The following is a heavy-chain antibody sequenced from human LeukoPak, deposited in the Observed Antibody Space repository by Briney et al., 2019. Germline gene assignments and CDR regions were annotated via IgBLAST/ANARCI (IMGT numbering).Heavy chain of an antibody. J-gene: IGHJ2*01. CDR3: ARGRSPLKRYFDL. CDR1: GGSFSGYY. Sequence: PSETLSLTCAVYGGSFSGYYLSWIRQPPGKGLEWIGEINHSGSTNYNPSLKSRVTISVDTSKNQFSLKLSSVTAEATAVYYCARGRSPLKRYFDLWGRGTLVTVSS. CDR2: INHSGST. V-gene: IGHV4-34*01.